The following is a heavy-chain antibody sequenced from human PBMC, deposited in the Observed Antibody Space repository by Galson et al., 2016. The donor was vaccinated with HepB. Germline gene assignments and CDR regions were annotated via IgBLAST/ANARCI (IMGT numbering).Heavy chain of an antibody. Sequence: SVRVSCKASGYTFTAHYIHWVRQAPGQGLEWMASISPNRAFTNYAQRFQGSVTMTRDTSISTAYMQLYSLRSDDTAVFYCAREEWGLAAAVDHWGQGTLVTVSS. J-gene: IGHJ4*02. V-gene: IGHV1-2*02. CDR1: GYTFTAHY. D-gene: IGHD6-13*01. CDR3: AREEWGLAAAVDH. CDR2: ISPNRAFT.